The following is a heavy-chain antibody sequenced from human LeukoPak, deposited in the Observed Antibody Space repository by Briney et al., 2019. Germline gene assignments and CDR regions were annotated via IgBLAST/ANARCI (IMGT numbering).Heavy chain of an antibody. D-gene: IGHD3-16*01. CDR1: GFTFSRYE. CDR3: ARDRGSYSDY. Sequence: PGGSLRLSCAASGFTFSRYEMNWVRQAPGKGLVWVSRVNTDGSTPTYADSVKGRFTISRDNAKNTLYLQMNSLRAEDTAVYYCARDRGSYSDYWGQGTLVTVSS. CDR2: VNTDGSTP. V-gene: IGHV3-74*01. J-gene: IGHJ4*02.